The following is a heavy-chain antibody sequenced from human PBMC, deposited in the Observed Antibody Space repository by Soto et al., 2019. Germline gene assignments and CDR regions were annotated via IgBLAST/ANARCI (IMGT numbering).Heavy chain of an antibody. V-gene: IGHV3-23*01. CDR2: ITGSGTST. CDR1: GFTFSSYA. CDR3: VAGYGDYVYTFGI. D-gene: IGHD4-17*01. J-gene: IGHJ3*02. Sequence: EVQLLDSGGGLVQPGGSLRLSCAASGFTFSSYAMNWVRQAPGKGLEWVSAITGSGTSTDYADSVKGRFTMSRDNSKNRLHLQINSLRAEDTVVYYSVAGYGDYVYTFGIWGQGTMVTVSS.